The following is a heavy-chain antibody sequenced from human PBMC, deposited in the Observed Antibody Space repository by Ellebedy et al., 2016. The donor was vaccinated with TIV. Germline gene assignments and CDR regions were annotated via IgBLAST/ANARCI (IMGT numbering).Heavy chain of an antibody. CDR3: ARHPSDLRAVQHYFDY. J-gene: IGHJ4*02. V-gene: IGHV4-34*01. CDR1: GGSFSGYY. Sequence: MPGGSLRLSCAVYGGSFSGYYWSWIRQPPGKGLEWIGEINHSGSTNYNPSLKSRVTISVDTSKNQFSLKLSSVTAADTAVYYCARHPSDLRAVQHYFDYWGQGTLVTVSS. CDR2: INHSGST. D-gene: IGHD3-10*01.